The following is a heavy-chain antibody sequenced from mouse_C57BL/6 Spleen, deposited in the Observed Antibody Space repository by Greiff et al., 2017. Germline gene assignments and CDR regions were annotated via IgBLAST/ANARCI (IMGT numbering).Heavy chain of an antibody. CDR1: GYTFTSYW. Sequence: VQLQQSGTVLARPGASVKMSCKTSGYTFTSYWMHWVKQRPGQGLEWIGAIYPGNSDPSYNQKLKGKAKLTAVPSASTAYMELSSLTNEDSAVYYCTRADYYGSSYYFDYWGQGTTLTVSS. V-gene: IGHV1-5*01. D-gene: IGHD1-1*01. CDR3: TRADYYGSSYYFDY. J-gene: IGHJ2*01. CDR2: IYPGNSDP.